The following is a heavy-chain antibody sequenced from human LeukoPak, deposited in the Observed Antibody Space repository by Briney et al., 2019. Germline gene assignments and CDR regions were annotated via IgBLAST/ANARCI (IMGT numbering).Heavy chain of an antibody. V-gene: IGHV1-69*13. CDR3: ARGAAAHGGEFNWFDP. J-gene: IGHJ5*02. Sequence: ASVKVSCKASGGTFSSYAISWVRQAPGQGLEWMGGIIPIFGTANYAQKFQGRVTITADESTSTAYMELSSLRSEDTAVYYCARGAAAHGGEFNWFDPWGQGTLVTVSS. D-gene: IGHD2-2*01. CDR1: GGTFSSYA. CDR2: IIPIFGTA.